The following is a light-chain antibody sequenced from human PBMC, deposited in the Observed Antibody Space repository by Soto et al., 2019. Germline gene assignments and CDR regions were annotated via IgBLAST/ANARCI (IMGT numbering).Light chain of an antibody. V-gene: IGKV1-5*01. Sequence: DIQMTQSPSTLSTSVGDRVTITCRASQSISSWLAWYQQKPGKAPKLLIYDASSLESGVPSRFSGSGSGPEFTLTISSLHPDDFATYYCQQSNSYPWTFGQGTRVELK. J-gene: IGKJ1*01. CDR3: QQSNSYPWT. CDR2: DAS. CDR1: QSISSW.